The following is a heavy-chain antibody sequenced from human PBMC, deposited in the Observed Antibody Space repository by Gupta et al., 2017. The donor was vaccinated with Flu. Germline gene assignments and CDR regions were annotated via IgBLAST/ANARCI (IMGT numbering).Heavy chain of an antibody. J-gene: IGHJ4*02. D-gene: IGHD5-12*01. CDR2: VSGGGGTT. V-gene: IGHV3-23*01. Sequence: RQAPGKGLEWVSAVSGGGGTTYYADSVKGRFTISRDNSKNTLYLQMNRLRAEDTAVYYCAKGGGYLISYPLGYWGQGTLVTVSS. CDR3: AKGGGYLISYPLGY.